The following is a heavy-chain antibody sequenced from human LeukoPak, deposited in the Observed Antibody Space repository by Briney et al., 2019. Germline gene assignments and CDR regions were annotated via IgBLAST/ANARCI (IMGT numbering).Heavy chain of an antibody. J-gene: IGHJ4*02. D-gene: IGHD3-22*01. V-gene: IGHV4-34*01. CDR2: INHSGST. Sequence: PSETLSLTCAVYGGSFSGYYWSWIRQPPGKGLEWMGEINHSGSTNYNPSLKSRVTISVDTSKNQFSLKLSSVTAADTAVYYCARGGRFHVIGMIVVVTPPFDYWGQGTLVTVSS. CDR1: GGSFSGYY. CDR3: ARGGRFHVIGMIVVVTPPFDY.